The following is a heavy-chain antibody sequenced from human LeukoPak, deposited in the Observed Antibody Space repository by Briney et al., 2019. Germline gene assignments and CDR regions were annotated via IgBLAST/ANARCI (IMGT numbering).Heavy chain of an antibody. V-gene: IGHV3-48*04. Sequence: GGSLRLSCAASGFIFDSYSMNWVRQAPGKGLEWVSYISYDSAIIYYADSVRGRFTMSRDNAKDSLYLQMHSLRPEDTAVYYCVRDNPRCCGVVPANIDDFWGQGTLVTVSA. CDR1: GFIFDSYS. CDR2: ISYDSAII. CDR3: VRDNPRCCGVVPANIDDF. D-gene: IGHD2-15*01. J-gene: IGHJ4*02.